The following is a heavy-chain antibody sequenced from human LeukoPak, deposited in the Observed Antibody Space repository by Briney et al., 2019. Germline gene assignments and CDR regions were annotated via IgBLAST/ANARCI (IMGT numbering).Heavy chain of an antibody. Sequence: NPSETLSLTCAVSGGSISSSNWWSWVRQPPGKGLEWIGYIYYSGSTNYNPSLKSRVTISVDTSKNQFSLKLSSVTAADTAVYYCARATGYSSGHWFDPWGQGTLVTVSS. CDR2: IYYSGST. J-gene: IGHJ5*02. V-gene: IGHV4-4*02. CDR1: GGSISSSNW. CDR3: ARATGYSSGHWFDP. D-gene: IGHD6-19*01.